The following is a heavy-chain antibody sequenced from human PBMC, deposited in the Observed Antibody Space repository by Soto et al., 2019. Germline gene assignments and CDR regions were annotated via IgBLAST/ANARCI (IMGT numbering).Heavy chain of an antibody. V-gene: IGHV4-61*01. Sequence: PSETLSLTCTVSGGSVSSDSYYWSWIRQPPGKGLEWIGYIYYSGSTNYNPSLKSRVTISVDTSKNQFSLKLSSVTAADTAVYYCAREYSSSSSFDYWGQGTLVTVSS. CDR3: AREYSSSSSFDY. J-gene: IGHJ4*02. D-gene: IGHD6-6*01. CDR1: GGSVSSDSYY. CDR2: IYYSGST.